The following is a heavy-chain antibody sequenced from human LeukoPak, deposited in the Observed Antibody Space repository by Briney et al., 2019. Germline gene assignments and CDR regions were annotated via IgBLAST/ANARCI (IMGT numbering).Heavy chain of an antibody. D-gene: IGHD2-2*01. J-gene: IGHJ6*02. CDR2: IYYSRST. Sequence: SETLSLTCTVSGGSISSGGYYWSWIRQHPGKGLEWIGYIYYSRSTYYNPSLKSRVTISVDTSKNQFSLKLSSVTAADTAVYYCANGRRDIVVVPPKYGMDVWGQGTTVTVSS. CDR1: GGSISSGGYY. V-gene: IGHV4-31*03. CDR3: ANGRRDIVVVPPKYGMDV.